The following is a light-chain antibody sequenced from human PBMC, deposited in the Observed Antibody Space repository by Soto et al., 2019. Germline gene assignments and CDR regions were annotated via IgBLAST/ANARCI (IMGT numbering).Light chain of an antibody. V-gene: IGKV3-20*01. CDR3: QQYGSSLLT. CDR2: GAS. Sequence: EIVFTHSPGTLSLSPVERATLSCSASQSVNSTNLAWYQQRPGQAPRLLIYGASNRATGIPDRFSGSGSGTDFTLTITRLEPEDFAVYYCQQYGSSLLTFGGGTKVDIK. J-gene: IGKJ4*01. CDR1: QSVNSTN.